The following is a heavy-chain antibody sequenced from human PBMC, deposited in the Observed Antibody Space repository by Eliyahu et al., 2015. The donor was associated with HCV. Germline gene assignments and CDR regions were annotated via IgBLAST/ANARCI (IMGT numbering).Heavy chain of an antibody. V-gene: IGHV3-49*03. CDR1: GFTFGDYA. Sequence: EVQLVESGGGLVQPGRSLRLSCTASGFTFGDYAMSWFRQAPGKGLEWVGFMRSRAFGGTTEYAASVKGRFTISSDDSKRIAYLQMNSLKTEDTAVYYCTNSGYDYWANWFDPWGQGTLVTVSS. CDR3: TNSGYDYWANWFDP. J-gene: IGHJ5*02. CDR2: MRSRAFGGTT. D-gene: IGHD5-12*01.